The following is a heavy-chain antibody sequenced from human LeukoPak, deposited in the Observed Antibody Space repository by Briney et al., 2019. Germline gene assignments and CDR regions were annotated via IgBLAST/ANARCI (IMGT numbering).Heavy chain of an antibody. J-gene: IGHJ6*03. CDR3: AKYWGAYGDYRGRYMDV. V-gene: IGHV3-7*03. CDR2: IKQDGSEK. Sequence: PGGSLRLSCAASGFTFSSYWMSWVRQAPGKGLEWVANIKQDGSEKYYVDSVKGRFTISRDNSKNTLYLQMNSLRAEDTAVYYCAKYWGAYGDYRGRYMDVWGKGTTVTVSS. D-gene: IGHD4-17*01. CDR1: GFTFSSYW.